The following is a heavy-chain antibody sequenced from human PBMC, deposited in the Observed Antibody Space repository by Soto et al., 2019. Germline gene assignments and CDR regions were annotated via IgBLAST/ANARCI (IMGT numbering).Heavy chain of an antibody. D-gene: IGHD6-13*01. CDR1: GGSISSYY. CDR3: ARAYRSSSLYWFDP. V-gene: IGHV4-59*01. CDR2: IYYSGST. Sequence: PSETLSLTCTVSGGSISSYYWSWIRQPPGKGLEWIGYIYYSGSTNYNPSLKSRVTISVDTSKNQFSLKLSSVTAADTAVYYCARAYRSSSLYWFDPWGQGTLVTVSS. J-gene: IGHJ5*02.